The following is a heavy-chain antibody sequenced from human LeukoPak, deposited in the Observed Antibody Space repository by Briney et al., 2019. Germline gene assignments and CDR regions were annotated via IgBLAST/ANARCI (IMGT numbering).Heavy chain of an antibody. V-gene: IGHV1-69*13. CDR2: IIPIFGTA. CDR1: GGTFSSYA. J-gene: IGHJ5*02. D-gene: IGHD3-3*01. CDR3: AREGVDDFWSGPANNWFNP. Sequence: SVKVSCKASGGTFSSYAISWVRQAPGQGLEWMGGIIPIFGTANYAQKFQGRVTITADESTSTAYMELSSLRSEDTAVYYCAREGVDDFWSGPANNWFNPWGQGTLVTVSS.